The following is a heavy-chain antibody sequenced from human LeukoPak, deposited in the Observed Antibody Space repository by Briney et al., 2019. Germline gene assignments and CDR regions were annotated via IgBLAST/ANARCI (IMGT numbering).Heavy chain of an antibody. CDR3: AKENLLPSAGTLGS. V-gene: IGHV3-23*01. CDR1: GFTFSTYV. J-gene: IGHJ5*02. D-gene: IGHD6-13*01. Sequence: GGSLRLSCAASGFTFSTYVMVWVRRAPEKGLEWVSSISVSGSNTFYTDSVKGRFTISRDNSKNTLDLQMNSLRAEDTAIYYCAKENLLPSAGTLGSWGQGTLVTVSS. CDR2: ISVSGSNT.